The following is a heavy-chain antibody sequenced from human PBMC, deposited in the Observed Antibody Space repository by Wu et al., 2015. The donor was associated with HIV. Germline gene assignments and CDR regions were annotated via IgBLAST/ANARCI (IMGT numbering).Heavy chain of an antibody. CDR3: ARDRARDYDSSGYDLDAFDI. J-gene: IGHJ3*02. CDR1: EFIFTSSF. D-gene: IGHD3-22*01. CDR2: ISPYTDLP. Sequence: QVQLVQSGAEVKKSGASVRISCKASEFIFTSSFMHWVRQAPGQGLEWVALISPYTDLPKYAQKFQGRVTVTRDRSTNTVFMELRSLRSDDTAVYYCARDRARDYDSSGYDLDAFDIWGQGTMVTVSS. V-gene: IGHV1-46*01.